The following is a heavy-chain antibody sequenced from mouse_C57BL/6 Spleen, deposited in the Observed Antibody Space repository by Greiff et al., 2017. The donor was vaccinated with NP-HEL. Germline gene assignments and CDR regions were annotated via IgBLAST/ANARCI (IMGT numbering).Heavy chain of an antibody. D-gene: IGHD4-1*01. CDR1: GYAFSSYW. CDR3: ARGELTLTGEGFDY. V-gene: IGHV1-80*01. J-gene: IGHJ2*01. CDR2: IYPGDGDT. Sequence: VQLQQSGAELVKPGASVKISCKASGYAFSSYWMNWVKQRPGKGLEWIGQIYPGDGDTNYNGKFKGKATLTADKSSSTAYMQLSSLTSEDSAVYFCARGELTLTGEGFDYWGQGTTLTVSS.